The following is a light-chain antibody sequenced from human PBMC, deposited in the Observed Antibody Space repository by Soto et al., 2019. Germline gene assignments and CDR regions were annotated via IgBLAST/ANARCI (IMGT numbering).Light chain of an antibody. Sequence: EIVLTQSPGTLPLSPGDRATLSCRASQIISSAHLAWYQQRPGQAPRLVIHGSSSSATGLPDRFSGSGSGTDFQLTVSILEREDLAVYYCQKSDRSLSWTFGQGTKVQMK. CDR3: QKSDRSLSWT. CDR1: QIISSAH. J-gene: IGKJ1*01. V-gene: IGKV3-20*01. CDR2: GSS.